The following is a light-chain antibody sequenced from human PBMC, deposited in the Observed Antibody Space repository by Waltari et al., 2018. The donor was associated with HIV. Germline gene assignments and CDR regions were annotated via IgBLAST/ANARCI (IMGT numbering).Light chain of an antibody. J-gene: IGKJ5*01. CDR2: GAS. CDR1: EDIDNY. Sequence: DIQLTQSPSFLSASVGDRVTITCRASEDIDNYLAWYQQRPGKAPKLQIYGASTLQSGVPSRFSGSGSGTEFTLTISILQPEDFATYFCQQLSTYPITFGQGTRLEIK. V-gene: IGKV1-9*01. CDR3: QQLSTYPIT.